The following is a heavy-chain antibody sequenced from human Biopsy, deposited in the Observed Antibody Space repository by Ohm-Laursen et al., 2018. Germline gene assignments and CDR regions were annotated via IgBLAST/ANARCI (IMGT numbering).Heavy chain of an antibody. J-gene: IGHJ4*02. CDR1: GFTLSSYA. Sequence: GSLRLSCAAPGFTLSSYALNWVRQAPGKGLMWVARIHSDGTTPTYADSVKGRFSISRDNAKNTVYLQMNSLGIDDTAVYYCASSNPSRVAGGVALLDHWGQGALVTVSP. CDR2: IHSDGTTP. D-gene: IGHD3-16*01. V-gene: IGHV3-74*01. CDR3: ASSNPSRVAGGVALLDH.